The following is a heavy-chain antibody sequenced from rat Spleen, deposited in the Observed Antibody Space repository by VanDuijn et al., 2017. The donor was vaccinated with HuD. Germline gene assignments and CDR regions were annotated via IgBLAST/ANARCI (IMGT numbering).Heavy chain of an antibody. CDR1: GFSLTKYS. D-gene: IGHD4-3*01. CDR2: MWYDGGT. Sequence: QVQLKESGPGLVQPSETLSLTCTVSGFSLTKYSVSWVRQPSGKGPEWMGRMWYDGGTAYNSALKSRLSISRDTSKNQVFFKMNRLQIEYTGTYYCLREGVWDWGQGVMVTVSS. CDR3: LREGVWD. V-gene: IGHV2-34*01. J-gene: IGHJ2*01.